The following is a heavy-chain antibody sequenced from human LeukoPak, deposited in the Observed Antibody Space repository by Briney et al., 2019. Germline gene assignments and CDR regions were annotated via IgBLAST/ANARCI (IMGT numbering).Heavy chain of an antibody. D-gene: IGHD1-26*01. J-gene: IGHJ4*02. CDR2: ISGSASST. V-gene: IGHV3-23*01. CDR1: GFTFSNYA. CDR3: ARDSWEYYFDY. Sequence: GGSLRLSCAASGFTFSNYAMSWVRQAPGKGLEWVSAISGSASSTYHADSVKGRFTISRDNSKNTLYLQMNSLRAEDTAVYYCARDSWEYYFDYWGQGTLVTVSS.